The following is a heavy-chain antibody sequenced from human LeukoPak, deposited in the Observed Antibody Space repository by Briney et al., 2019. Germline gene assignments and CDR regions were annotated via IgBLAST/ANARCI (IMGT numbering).Heavy chain of an antibody. CDR1: GFTFSDYY. Sequence: PGGSLRLSCAASGFTFSDYYMSWIRQAPGKGLEWVSYISSSGSTIYYADSMKGRFTISRDNAKNSLYLQMNSLRAEDTAVYYCARDRGSSWSNWFDPWGQGTLVTVSS. J-gene: IGHJ5*02. CDR3: ARDRGSSWSNWFDP. CDR2: ISSSGSTI. D-gene: IGHD6-13*01. V-gene: IGHV3-11*01.